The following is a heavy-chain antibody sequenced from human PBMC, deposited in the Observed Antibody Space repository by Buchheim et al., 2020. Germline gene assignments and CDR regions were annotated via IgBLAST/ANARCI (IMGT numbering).Heavy chain of an antibody. V-gene: IGHV3-48*01. CDR3: GRDGWIYGMDV. J-gene: IGHJ6*02. CDR2: ISSSSSTI. D-gene: IGHD2-2*03. CDR1: GFTFSSYS. Sequence: EVQLVESGGGLVQPGGSLRLSCAASGFTFSSYSMNWVRQAPGKGLEWVSYISSSSSTIYYADSVKGRFTISRDNAKNSLYLQRNSLRAEDTAGYCWGRDGWIYGMDVWGQGTT.